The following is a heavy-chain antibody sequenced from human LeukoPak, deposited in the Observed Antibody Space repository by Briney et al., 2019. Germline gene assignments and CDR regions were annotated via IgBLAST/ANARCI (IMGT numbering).Heavy chain of an antibody. Sequence: ASVKVSCKSSGYIFTGYYLHGVRQAPGQGLEWMVWINPKSGGTKYAKKFQGRVTMTSDTSISTAYMEMSSLRSDDAAVYYCARERGGVLGATNYWGQGTLVTVSS. V-gene: IGHV1-2*02. CDR1: GYIFTGYY. CDR2: INPKSGGT. D-gene: IGHD1-26*01. CDR3: ARERGGVLGATNY. J-gene: IGHJ4*02.